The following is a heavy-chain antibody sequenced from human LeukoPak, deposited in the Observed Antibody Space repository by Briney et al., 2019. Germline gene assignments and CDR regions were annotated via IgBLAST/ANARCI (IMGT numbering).Heavy chain of an antibody. CDR3: GTSEVGSSSYESYDY. CDR2: IINSGVT. J-gene: IGHJ4*02. D-gene: IGHD1-26*01. V-gene: IGHV4-4*07. CDR1: GDSISDYH. Sequence: SETLSLACTVSGDSISDYHWSWIRQPAGKGLEWIGRIINSGVTNYNPSLNSRVTISVDRSKNQFSLRLTSVTAADTAVYYCGTSEVGSSSYESYDYWGQGTQVTVSA.